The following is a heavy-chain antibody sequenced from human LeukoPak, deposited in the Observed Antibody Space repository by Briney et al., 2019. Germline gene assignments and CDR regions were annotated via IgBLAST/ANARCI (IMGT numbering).Heavy chain of an antibody. J-gene: IGHJ4*02. V-gene: IGHV3-23*01. Sequence: PGGSLRLSCAASGFTFSIYAMSWVRQAPGKGLEWVSTIDGSGGSSTYYADSVRGRFTVSRDNSKNTLFLQMNSLRADDTALYYCAYRTGFDYWGQGAPVTVSS. CDR3: AYRTGFDY. CDR2: IDGSGGSST. CDR1: GFTFSIYA. D-gene: IGHD7-27*01.